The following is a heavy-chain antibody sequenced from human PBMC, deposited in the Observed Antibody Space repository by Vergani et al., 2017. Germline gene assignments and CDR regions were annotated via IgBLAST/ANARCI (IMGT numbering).Heavy chain of an antibody. CDR2: IRSKANNYAT. V-gene: IGHV3-73*01. CDR3: LSSNAGTDY. Sequence: EVQLVESGGGLVQPGGSLKFSCAASGLTFSDSAIHWVRQASGKGLEWVGRIRSKANNYATAFAASVEGKFTISRDDSKNTAFLQMNSLKTEDTAVYYCLSSNAGTDYWGQGTLITVSS. D-gene: IGHD3-10*02. J-gene: IGHJ4*02. CDR1: GLTFSDSA.